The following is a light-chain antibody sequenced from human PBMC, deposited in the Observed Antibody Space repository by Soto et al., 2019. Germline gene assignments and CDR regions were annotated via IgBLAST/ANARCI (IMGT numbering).Light chain of an antibody. J-gene: IGKJ1*01. CDR3: QQYKSYSRT. CDR2: AAS. V-gene: IGKV1-9*01. CDR1: QDVSRS. Sequence: DTQLTQSPSFLSASVGDRVTITCRASQDVSRSVGWYQQKPGKAPKLLISAASTLHSGVPSRFSGSGSGTDFTLTISSLQPEDFANYYCQQYKSYSRTFGQGTKVEI.